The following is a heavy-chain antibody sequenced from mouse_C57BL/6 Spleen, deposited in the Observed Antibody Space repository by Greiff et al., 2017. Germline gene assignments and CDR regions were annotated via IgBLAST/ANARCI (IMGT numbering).Heavy chain of an antibody. CDR1: GYAFSSYW. Sequence: VQLQQSGAELVKPGASVKISCKASGYAFSSYWMNWVKQRPGKGLEWIGQIYPGDGDPNYNGKFKGKATLTADKSSSTAYMQLSSLTSEDSAVYFCAREGYYGRSYFDVWGTGTTVTVSS. J-gene: IGHJ1*03. D-gene: IGHD1-1*01. CDR2: IYPGDGDP. V-gene: IGHV1-80*01. CDR3: AREGYYGRSYFDV.